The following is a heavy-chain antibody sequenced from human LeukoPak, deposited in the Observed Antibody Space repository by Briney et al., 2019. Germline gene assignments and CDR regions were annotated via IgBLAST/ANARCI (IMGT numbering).Heavy chain of an antibody. CDR1: GIILTNYA. D-gene: IGHD5-24*01. J-gene: IGHJ4*01. CDR3: AQVNWARYTAHADY. Sequence: GASLRLSCAASGIILTNYAVSWVRQAPGKGLEWVAAISDSGTLDYADSVRRRFINSTDHSHKILYLQINSLTAEDTAMYYCAQVNWARYTAHADYRGRPTLLTVSS. CDR2: ISDSGTL. V-gene: IGHV3-23*01.